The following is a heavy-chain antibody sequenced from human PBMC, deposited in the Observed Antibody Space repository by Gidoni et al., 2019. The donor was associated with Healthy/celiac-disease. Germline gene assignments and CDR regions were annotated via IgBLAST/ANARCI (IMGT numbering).Heavy chain of an antibody. J-gene: IGHJ5*02. D-gene: IGHD6-13*01. V-gene: IGHV1-8*01. CDR3: ARFFRQQLDRLWFDP. CDR2: MNPNSGNT. CDR1: GYTFTSYD. Sequence: QVQLVQSGAEVKKPGASVQVSCKASGYTFTSYDINWVRQATGQGLEWMGWMNPNSGNTGYAQKFQGRVTMTRNTSISTAYMELSSLRSEDTAVYYCARFFRQQLDRLWFDPWGQGTLVTVSS.